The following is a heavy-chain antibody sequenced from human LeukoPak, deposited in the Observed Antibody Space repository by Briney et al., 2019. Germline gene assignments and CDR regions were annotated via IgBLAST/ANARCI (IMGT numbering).Heavy chain of an antibody. CDR2: IRYDGSKK. Sequence: RGSLRLSCAASGFSFSSYAMYWVRQAPAKGLEWVAFIRYDGSKKYYGDSVKGRFTVSRDNSKNTLYLQMSSLRAEDTAVYYCAKDQSHSCDGNDYSDDWGQGTLVTVSS. CDR1: GFSFSSYA. D-gene: IGHD3-22*01. V-gene: IGHV3-30*02. J-gene: IGHJ4*02. CDR3: AKDQSHSCDGNDYSDD.